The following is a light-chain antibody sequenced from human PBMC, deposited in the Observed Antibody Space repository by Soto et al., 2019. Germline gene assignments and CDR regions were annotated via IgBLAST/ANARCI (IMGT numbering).Light chain of an antibody. CDR1: SSDVGGYNY. Sequence: QSVLTQPASVSGSPGQSITISCTGTSSDVGGYNYVSWYQQHPGKAPKLMIYDVSNRPSGVSNRFSGSKSGNTASLTISGLQAEDEADYYCSSYTSSSTYYVVGTGTKVTVL. CDR3: SSYTSSSTYYV. J-gene: IGLJ1*01. CDR2: DVS. V-gene: IGLV2-14*01.